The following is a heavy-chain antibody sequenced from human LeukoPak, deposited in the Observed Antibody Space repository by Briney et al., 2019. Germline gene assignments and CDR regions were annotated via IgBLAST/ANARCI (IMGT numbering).Heavy chain of an antibody. V-gene: IGHV3-48*03. Sequence: GGSLRLSCAASGFTFSNFEMTWVRQAPGKGLEWVSYIGRSGGTIYYADSVKGRFTISRDNAKNSLYLHMNSLRAEDTAVYYCARDSSSSWFLIDYWGQGTLVTVSS. J-gene: IGHJ4*02. CDR3: ARDSSSSWFLIDY. CDR1: GFTFSNFE. CDR2: IGRSGGTI. D-gene: IGHD6-13*01.